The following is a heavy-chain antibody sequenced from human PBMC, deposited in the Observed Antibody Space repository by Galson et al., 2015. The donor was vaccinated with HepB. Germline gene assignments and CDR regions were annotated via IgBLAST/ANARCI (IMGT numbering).Heavy chain of an antibody. J-gene: IGHJ3*02. V-gene: IGHV3-33*06. CDR1: GFTFNSYG. Sequence: SLRLSCAASGFTFNSYGIHWVRQAPGKGLEWVAVIWYDGSNEYYADSVKGRFTISRDNSKSTLYLLMNSLRAEDTAVYYCAKVAVIGAWDGFEIWGQGTMVTVSS. CDR3: AKVAVIGAWDGFEI. CDR2: IWYDGSNE. D-gene: IGHD2-21*01.